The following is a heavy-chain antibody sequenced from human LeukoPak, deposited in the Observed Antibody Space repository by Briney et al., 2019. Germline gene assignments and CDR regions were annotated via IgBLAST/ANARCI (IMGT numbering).Heavy chain of an antibody. D-gene: IGHD4-17*01. J-gene: IGHJ4*02. Sequence: GRSLRLSCVASGFTFSSYGMHWVRQPPGKGLEWVAVITYDGRNTNYVDSVKGRFTISRDNSKNTLYLQMSGLRVEDTAVYYCAKELTTVTHFDYWGQGTLVTVSS. CDR3: AKELTTVTHFDY. V-gene: IGHV3-30*18. CDR2: ITYDGRNT. CDR1: GFTFSSYG.